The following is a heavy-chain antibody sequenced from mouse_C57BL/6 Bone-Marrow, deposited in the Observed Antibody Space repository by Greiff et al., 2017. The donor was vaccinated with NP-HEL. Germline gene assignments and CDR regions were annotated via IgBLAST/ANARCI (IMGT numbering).Heavy chain of an antibody. V-gene: IGHV5-17*01. CDR1: GFTFSDYG. CDR2: ISSGSSTI. J-gene: IGHJ2*01. Sequence: EVKLVESGGGLVKPGGSLKLSCAASGFTFSDYGMHWVRQAPEKGLEWVAYISSGSSTIYYAETVKGRFTIARDNAKNTLFLQMTSLRSEDTAMYYCARNYGNYLVYFDYWGQGTTLTVSS. D-gene: IGHD2-1*01. CDR3: ARNYGNYLVYFDY.